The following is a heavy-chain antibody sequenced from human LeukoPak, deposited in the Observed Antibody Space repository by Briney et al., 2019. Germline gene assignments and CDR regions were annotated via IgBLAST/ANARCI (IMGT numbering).Heavy chain of an antibody. J-gene: IGHJ4*02. V-gene: IGHV3-21*01. CDR3: ARPGIAAAGDYFDY. CDR1: GLTFSSYS. Sequence: GGSLRLSCAASGLTFSSYSMNWVRQAPGKGLEWVSSISSSSSYIYYADSVKGRFTISRDNAKNSLYLQMNSLRAEDTAVYYCARPGIAAAGDYFDYWGQGTLVTVSS. CDR2: ISSSSSYI. D-gene: IGHD6-13*01.